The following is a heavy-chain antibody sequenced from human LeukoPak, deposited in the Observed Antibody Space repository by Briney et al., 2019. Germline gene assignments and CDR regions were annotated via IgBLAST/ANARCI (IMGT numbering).Heavy chain of an antibody. CDR3: AKAEYSSSSADV. J-gene: IGHJ6*02. D-gene: IGHD6-6*01. CDR1: GFTVSSNY. CDR2: IYSGGST. Sequence: GGSLRLSCAASGFTVSSNYMSWVRQAPGKGLEWVSVIYSGGSTYYADSVKGRFTISRDNSKNTLYLQMNSLRAEDTAVYYCAKAEYSSSSADVWGQGTTVTVSS. V-gene: IGHV3-53*01.